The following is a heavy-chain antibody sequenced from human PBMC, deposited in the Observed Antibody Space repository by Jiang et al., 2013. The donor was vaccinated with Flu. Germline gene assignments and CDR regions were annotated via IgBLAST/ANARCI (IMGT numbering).Heavy chain of an antibody. V-gene: IGHV3-15*01. J-gene: IGHJ4*02. CDR3: TTLSGRGLDY. CDR2: FKMKPDGGTT. Sequence: LSCAVSIFTFTSVSMSWVRQAPGKGLEWVGRFKMKPDGGTTDYAAPVKGRFTISRDDSKKTLYLQMNSLKTEDTAVYYCTTLSGRGLDYWGQGTLVTVSS. D-gene: IGHD1-26*01. CDR1: IFTFTSVS.